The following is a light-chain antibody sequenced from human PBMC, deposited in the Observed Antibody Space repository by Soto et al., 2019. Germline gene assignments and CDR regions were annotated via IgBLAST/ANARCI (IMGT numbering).Light chain of an antibody. CDR3: SSYTSSSTLVV. CDR1: SSDVGTYTL. J-gene: IGLJ2*01. Sequence: QSALTQPASVSGSPGQSITISCTGTSSDVGTYTLVSWYQQHPGKAPKLVIYEVNKRPAGVSKRFSGSKSGNTASLTISGLQAEDEADYYCSSYTSSSTLVVFGGGTKLTVL. V-gene: IGLV2-14*02. CDR2: EVN.